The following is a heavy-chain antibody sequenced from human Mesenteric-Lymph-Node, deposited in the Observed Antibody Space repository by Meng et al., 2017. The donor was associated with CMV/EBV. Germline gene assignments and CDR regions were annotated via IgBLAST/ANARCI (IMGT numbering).Heavy chain of an antibody. V-gene: IGHV3-74*01. J-gene: IGHJ5*02. D-gene: IGHD3-3*01. CDR1: DVKVRGYW. CDR3: TKETELEWFDP. CDR2: INSDGSTI. Sequence: SCEASDVKVRGYWMHWVRQAPGKGLVWVARINSDGSTIDYEDSVKDRFTISRDNAKNTVYLQMNSLRVDDTAVYYCTKETELEWFDPWGQGNLVTVSS.